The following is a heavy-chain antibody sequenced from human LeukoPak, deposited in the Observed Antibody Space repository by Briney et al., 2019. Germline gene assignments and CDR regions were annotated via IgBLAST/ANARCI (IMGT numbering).Heavy chain of an antibody. D-gene: IGHD4-17*01. J-gene: IGHJ6*02. CDR1: GFTFSSYA. V-gene: IGHV3-30-3*01. Sequence: GRSLRLSCAASGFTFSSYAMHWVRQAPGKGLEWVAVISYDGSNKYYADSVKGRFTISRDNSKNTLYLQMNSLRAEDTAVYYCAKEQGPYDYGDYDYGMDVWGQGTTVTVSS. CDR3: AKEQGPYDYGDYDYGMDV. CDR2: ISYDGSNK.